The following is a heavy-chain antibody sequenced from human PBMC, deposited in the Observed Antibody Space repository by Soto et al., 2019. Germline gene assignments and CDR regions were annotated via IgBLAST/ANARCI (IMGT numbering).Heavy chain of an antibody. D-gene: IGHD6-13*01. Sequence: QITLKESGPTLVKPTQTLTLTCNFSGFSLSTSGVGVGWIRQPPGKALEWLALIYWNDDKRYSPSLKSSLTITKDTSKNQVVLTMTNMDPVDTATYYCAHSREYSSSWYAYYWGQGTLVTVSS. CDR2: IYWNDDK. CDR1: GFSLSTSGVG. V-gene: IGHV2-5*01. J-gene: IGHJ4*02. CDR3: AHSREYSSSWYAYY.